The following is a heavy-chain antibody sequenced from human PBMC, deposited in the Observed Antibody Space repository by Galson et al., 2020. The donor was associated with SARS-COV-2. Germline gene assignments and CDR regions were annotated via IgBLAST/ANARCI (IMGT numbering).Heavy chain of an antibody. V-gene: IGHV7-4-1*02. CDR2: INTNTGNP. J-gene: IGHJ4*02. CDR1: GYTFNNYA. D-gene: IGHD3-10*01. CDR3: ARGAGAWFGELLDY. Sequence: ASVNVSCKASGYTFNNYALNWVRPAPGQGLEWMAWINTNTGNPTYAQGFTGRFVFSLDTSISTAYLQISSLKAEDTAVYYCARGAGAWFGELLDYWGQGTLVTVSS.